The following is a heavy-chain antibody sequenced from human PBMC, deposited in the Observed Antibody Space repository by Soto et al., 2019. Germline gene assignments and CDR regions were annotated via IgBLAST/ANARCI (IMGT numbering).Heavy chain of an antibody. V-gene: IGHV3-33*01. D-gene: IGHD6-19*01. CDR2: IWYDGSNK. Sequence: GGSLRLSCAASGFTFSSYGMHWVRQAPGKGLEWVAVIWYDGSNKYYADSVKGRFTISRDNSKNTLYLQMNSLRAEDTAVYYCAREKDPPYSSGWSYYFDYWGQGTLVTISS. J-gene: IGHJ4*02. CDR1: GFTFSSYG. CDR3: AREKDPPYSSGWSYYFDY.